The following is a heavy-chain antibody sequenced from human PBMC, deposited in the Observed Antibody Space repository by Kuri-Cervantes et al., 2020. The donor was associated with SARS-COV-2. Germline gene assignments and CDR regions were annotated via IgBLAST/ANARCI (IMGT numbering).Heavy chain of an antibody. CDR2: ISYDGSNK. V-gene: IGHV3-30-3*01. Sequence: GGSLRLSCAASGFTFSTYAMHWVRQAPGKGLEWVAIISYDGSNKYFADSVKGRFTISRDYSKNTLYLQMNSLRAEDTAMYYCARQPDRRYGMDVWGQGTTVTVSS. J-gene: IGHJ6*02. CDR3: ARQPDRRYGMDV. CDR1: GFTFSTYA.